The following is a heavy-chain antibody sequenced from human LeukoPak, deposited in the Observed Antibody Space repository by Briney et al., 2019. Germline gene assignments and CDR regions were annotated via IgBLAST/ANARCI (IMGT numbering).Heavy chain of an antibody. CDR1: GFTFSTYG. CDR3: AKDRRPSLLRDVYYFDY. Sequence: GTSLRLSCAASGFTFSTYGMHWVHQAPGKGLEWVAVISYDGTNKYYADSVKGRFTISRDNSKSTLYLQMNSLRTDDTAVYFCAKDRRPSLLRDVYYFDYWGQGTLVTVSS. CDR2: ISYDGTNK. V-gene: IGHV3-30*18. D-gene: IGHD2-15*01. J-gene: IGHJ4*02.